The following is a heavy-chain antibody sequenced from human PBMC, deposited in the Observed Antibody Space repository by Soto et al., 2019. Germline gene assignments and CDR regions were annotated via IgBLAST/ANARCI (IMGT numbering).Heavy chain of an antibody. CDR2: INHSGST. V-gene: IGHV4-34*01. D-gene: IGHD6-19*01. Sequence: QVQLQQWGAGLLKPSETLSLTCAVYGGSFSGYYWSWIRQPPGKGLEWIGEINHSGSTNYNPSLKSRVTISVDTSKNQFSLKLSSVTAADTAVYYCARGGGSSGWYYFDHWGQGTLVTVSS. CDR1: GGSFSGYY. CDR3: ARGGGSSGWYYFDH. J-gene: IGHJ4*02.